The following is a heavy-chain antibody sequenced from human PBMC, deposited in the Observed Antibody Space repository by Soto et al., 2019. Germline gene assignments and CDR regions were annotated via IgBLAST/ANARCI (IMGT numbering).Heavy chain of an antibody. CDR1: GFTFNTYA. V-gene: IGHV3-23*01. J-gene: IGHJ6*03. D-gene: IGHD2-15*01. Sequence: EEQLLESGGGLVQPGGSLSLSCAASGFTFNTYAMCWVRQAPGKGLESVSAMRGSGGSTYYADSVKGRLTISRDNSKNTLYRQMTILMAEDTAVYYCAKGGVPARGRGGYSYARDCYYSYMDVWGKGTMVTVSS. CDR3: AKGGVPARGRGGYSYARDCYYSYMDV. CDR2: MRGSGGST.